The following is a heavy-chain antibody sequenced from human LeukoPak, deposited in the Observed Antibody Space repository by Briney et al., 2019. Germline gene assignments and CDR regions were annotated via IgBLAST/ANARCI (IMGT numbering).Heavy chain of an antibody. J-gene: IGHJ4*02. Sequence: GSLRLSCAASGFTVSSNYMSWIRQPPGKGLEWIGSIYYSGSTYYNPSLKSRVTISVDTSKNQFSLKLSSVTAADTAVYYRARRGWLQVIWGQGTLVTVSS. CDR1: GFTVSSNY. CDR3: ARRGWLQVI. V-gene: IGHV4-39*01. CDR2: IYYSGST. D-gene: IGHD5-18*01.